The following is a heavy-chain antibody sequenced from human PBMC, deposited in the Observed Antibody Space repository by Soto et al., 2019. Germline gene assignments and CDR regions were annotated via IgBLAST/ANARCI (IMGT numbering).Heavy chain of an antibody. CDR3: VRDQNWAYDY. CDR2: IGPDGSRT. V-gene: IGHV3-74*01. Sequence: PGGSLRLSCAASGFTFSRHWMHWVRQAPGKGLSWVSHIGPDGSRTRDADSVMGRFIISRDNARNTLYLQMNSLRDDDTAVYYCVRDQNWAYDYWGTGLLVTVSS. D-gene: IGHD7-27*01. CDR1: GFTFSRHW. J-gene: IGHJ4*02.